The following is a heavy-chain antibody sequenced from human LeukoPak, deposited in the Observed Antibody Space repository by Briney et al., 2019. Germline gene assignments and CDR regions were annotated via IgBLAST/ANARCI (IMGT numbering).Heavy chain of an antibody. CDR1: GVSISSYY. Sequence: SETLSLTCTVSGVSISSYYWTWIRQPPGEGLEWIGYIYYSGSTNYNSSLKSRVTISVDTSKNQFSLKLSSVTAADTAVYYCARALQPGVYAFDIWGQGTMVTVSS. D-gene: IGHD6-13*01. J-gene: IGHJ3*02. CDR2: IYYSGST. CDR3: ARALQPGVYAFDI. V-gene: IGHV4-59*01.